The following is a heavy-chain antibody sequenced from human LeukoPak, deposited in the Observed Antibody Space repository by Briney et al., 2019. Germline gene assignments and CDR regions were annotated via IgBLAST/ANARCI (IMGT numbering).Heavy chain of an antibody. J-gene: IGHJ4*02. Sequence: ASVKVSCKASGYTFTNYYMHWVRQAPGQGLEWMGIINPSGDSTSYAQKFQGRVTMARDTSTSTVYMELSSLRSDDTAEYYCARLAFHFASGSRHYFDYWGQGTLVTVSS. D-gene: IGHD3-10*01. V-gene: IGHV1-46*01. CDR2: INPSGDST. CDR3: ARLAFHFASGSRHYFDY. CDR1: GYTFTNYY.